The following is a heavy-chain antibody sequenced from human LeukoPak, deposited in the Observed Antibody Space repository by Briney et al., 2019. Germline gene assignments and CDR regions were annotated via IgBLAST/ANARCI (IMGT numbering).Heavy chain of an antibody. CDR1: GGPISSSSYY. CDR3: ARDHPNHSSGWYVHPPYFDNYYYYYMDV. Sequence: SETLSLTCTVSGGPISSSSYYWGWIRQPPGKGLEWIGSIYHSGSTYYNPSLKSRVTMSVDTSKNQFSLKLSSVTAADTAVYYCARDHPNHSSGWYVHPPYFDNYYYYYMDVWGKGTTVTISS. J-gene: IGHJ6*03. CDR2: IYHSGST. V-gene: IGHV4-39*07. D-gene: IGHD6-19*01.